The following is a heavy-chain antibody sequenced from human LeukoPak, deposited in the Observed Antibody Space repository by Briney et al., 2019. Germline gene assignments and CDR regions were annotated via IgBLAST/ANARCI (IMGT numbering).Heavy chain of an antibody. Sequence: SQTLSLTCAISGDSVSSNSAAWNWIRQSPSRGLEWLGRTYYRSKWYNDYAVSVKSRITINPDTSKNQFSLQLNSVTPEDTAVYYCARDGRGLGYSYGYVVYFDYWGQGTLVTVSS. V-gene: IGHV6-1*01. CDR3: ARDGRGLGYSYGYVVYFDY. J-gene: IGHJ4*02. CDR2: TYYRSKWYN. D-gene: IGHD5-18*01. CDR1: GDSVSSNSAA.